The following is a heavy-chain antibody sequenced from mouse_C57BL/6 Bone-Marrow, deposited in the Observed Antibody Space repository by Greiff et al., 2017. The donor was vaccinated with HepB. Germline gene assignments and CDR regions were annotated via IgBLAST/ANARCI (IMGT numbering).Heavy chain of an antibody. Sequence: QVHVKQSGPELVKPGASVKLSCKASGYTFTSYDINWVKQRPGQGLEWIGWIYPRDGSTKYNEKFKGKATLTVDTSSSTACMELHSLTSEDSAVYFCARGGGNYRDDYWGQGTTLTVSS. J-gene: IGHJ2*01. CDR1: GYTFTSYD. CDR2: IYPRDGST. V-gene: IGHV1-85*01. D-gene: IGHD2-1*01. CDR3: ARGGGNYRDDY.